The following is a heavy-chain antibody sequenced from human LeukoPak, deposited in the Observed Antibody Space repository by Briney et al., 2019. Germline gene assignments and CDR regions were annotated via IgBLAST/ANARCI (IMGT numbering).Heavy chain of an antibody. J-gene: IGHJ4*02. Sequence: PGRSLRLSCAASGFTFSSYAMNWVRLAPGKGLEWISYISRTGNSIYYADSVKGRFTISRDSAKNSLYLQMNSLRAEDTAVYYCARGPYSSNWYVDYWGQGTLVTVAS. CDR3: ARGPYSSNWYVDY. D-gene: IGHD6-13*01. V-gene: IGHV3-48*03. CDR1: GFTFSSYA. CDR2: ISRTGNSI.